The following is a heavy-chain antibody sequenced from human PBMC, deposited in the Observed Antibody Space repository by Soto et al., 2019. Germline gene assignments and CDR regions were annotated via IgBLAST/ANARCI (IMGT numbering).Heavy chain of an antibody. D-gene: IGHD3-22*01. CDR2: IYSGGST. J-gene: IGHJ4*02. Sequence: GGSLRLSCAASGFTVSSNYMSWVRQAPGKGLEWVSVIYSGGSTYYADSVKGRFTISRDNSKNTLYLQMNSLRAEDTAVYYCARDTRYYYDSSGYYYEFGFFDYWGQGTLVTVSS. CDR3: ARDTRYYYDSSGYYYEFGFFDY. CDR1: GFTVSSNY. V-gene: IGHV3-66*01.